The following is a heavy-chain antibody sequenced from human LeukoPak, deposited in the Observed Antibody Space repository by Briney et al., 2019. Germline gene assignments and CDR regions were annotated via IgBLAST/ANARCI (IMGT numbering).Heavy chain of an antibody. Sequence: GGSLRLSCTASGFTFGDYAMNWVRQAPGKGLEWVGFIRNKAYGGTTEYAASVKGRFTISRDDSKSIAYLQMNSLKTEDTAVYYCTRARKAGLFFDYWGQGTLVTVSS. J-gene: IGHJ4*02. V-gene: IGHV3-49*04. CDR1: GFTFGDYA. D-gene: IGHD6-19*01. CDR3: TRARKAGLFFDY. CDR2: IRNKAYGGTT.